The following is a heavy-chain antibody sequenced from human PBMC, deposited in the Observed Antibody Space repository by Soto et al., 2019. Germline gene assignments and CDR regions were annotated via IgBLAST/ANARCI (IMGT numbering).Heavy chain of an antibody. CDR2: IKSKTDGTTT. J-gene: IGHJ4*02. Sequence: EVQLVESGGGLVKPGGSLRLSCAASGFSFRNAWMNWVRQAPGKGLEWVGRIKSKTDGTTTDYAAPVKGRFTISRDDSKNTLYLQMNSLKPEDAAVYYCSTVDNWGQGTLVTVSS. CDR3: STVDN. V-gene: IGHV3-15*07. CDR1: GFSFRNAW.